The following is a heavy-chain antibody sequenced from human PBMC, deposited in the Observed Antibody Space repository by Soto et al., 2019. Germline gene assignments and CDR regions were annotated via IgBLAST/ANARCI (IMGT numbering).Heavy chain of an antibody. Sequence: ASLKVSCKASGYTFTSYYMHWVRQAPGQGLEWMGIINPSGGSTSYAQKFQGRVTMTRDTSTSTVYMELSSLRSEDTAVYYCARDIVVVPAAIRVYYYYGMDVWGQGTT. CDR1: GYTFTSYY. V-gene: IGHV1-46*01. D-gene: IGHD2-2*02. CDR2: INPSGGST. CDR3: ARDIVVVPAAIRVYYYYGMDV. J-gene: IGHJ6*02.